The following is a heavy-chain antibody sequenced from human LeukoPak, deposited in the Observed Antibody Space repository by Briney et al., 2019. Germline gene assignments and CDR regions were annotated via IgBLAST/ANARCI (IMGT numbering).Heavy chain of an antibody. Sequence: GGSLRLSCAASGFTFSSYAIHWVRQAPGKGLEYVSAISSSGGSTYYADSVKGRFTISRDNSRNTVYLQMGSLRTEDMAVYYCSRGAYDGFDYWGQGTLVTVSS. J-gene: IGHJ4*02. CDR2: ISSSGGST. V-gene: IGHV3-64*02. D-gene: IGHD5-12*01. CDR1: GFTFSSYA. CDR3: SRGAYDGFDY.